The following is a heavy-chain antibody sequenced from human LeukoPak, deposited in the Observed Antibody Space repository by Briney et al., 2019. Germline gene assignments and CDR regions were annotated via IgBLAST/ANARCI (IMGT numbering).Heavy chain of an antibody. D-gene: IGHD4-17*01. Sequence: SETLSLTCTVSGGSISSYYWSWIRQPPGKGLEWIGYIYHSGSTDYNPSLKSRVTISVDTSKSQFSLKLTSVTAADTAVYYCAREANGLDYWGQGTLVTVSS. CDR3: AREANGLDY. CDR2: IYHSGST. V-gene: IGHV4-59*12. J-gene: IGHJ4*02. CDR1: GGSISSYY.